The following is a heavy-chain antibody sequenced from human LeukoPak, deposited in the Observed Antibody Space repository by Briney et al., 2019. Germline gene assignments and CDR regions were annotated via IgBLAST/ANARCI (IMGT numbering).Heavy chain of an antibody. V-gene: IGHV5-51*01. Sequence: GESLKISCKGSGYSFTSYWIGWVRQMPGKGLEWMRIIYPGDSDTRYSPSFQGQVTISADKSISTAYLQWSSLKASDTAMYYCARHIQSGGAPASGVYWGQGTLVTVSS. CDR1: GYSFTSYW. CDR2: IYPGDSDT. D-gene: IGHD1-26*01. J-gene: IGHJ4*01. CDR3: ARHIQSGGAPASGVY.